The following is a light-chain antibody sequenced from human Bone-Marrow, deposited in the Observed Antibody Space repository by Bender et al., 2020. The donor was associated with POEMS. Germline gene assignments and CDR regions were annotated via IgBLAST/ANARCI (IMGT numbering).Light chain of an antibody. Sequence: QSALTQPASVSGSPGQSITLSCTGTTSDIGTYNVVSWYQQHPGKAPQVVIYETSRRPSGVSNRFSGSKSGNTASLTISGLQAEDEGDYYCAVFDDGLHGWAFGGGTKLTVL. V-gene: IGLV2-23*01. CDR2: ETS. CDR1: TSDIGTYNV. CDR3: AVFDDGLHGWA. J-gene: IGLJ3*02.